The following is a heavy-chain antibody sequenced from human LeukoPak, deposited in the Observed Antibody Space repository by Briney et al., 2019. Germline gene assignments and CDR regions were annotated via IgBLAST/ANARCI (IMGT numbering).Heavy chain of an antibody. D-gene: IGHD2-2*01. V-gene: IGHV1-8*03. CDR3: ARGSIVVVPEAFDP. Sequence: ASVKVSCKASGYTFTSYDINWVRQATGQGLEWMGWMNPNSGNTGYAQKFQGRVTITRNTSISTAYMELSSLRSEDTAVYYCARGSIVVVPEAFDPWGQGTLVTVSS. CDR2: MNPNSGNT. CDR1: GYTFTSYD. J-gene: IGHJ5*02.